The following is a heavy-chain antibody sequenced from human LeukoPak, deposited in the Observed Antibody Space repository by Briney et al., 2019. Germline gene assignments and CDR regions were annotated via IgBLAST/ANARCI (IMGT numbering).Heavy chain of an antibody. CDR2: IKSKTDGGTT. CDR1: GFTFSNAW. CDR3: ARDDIGVAGKNDAFGI. J-gene: IGHJ3*02. D-gene: IGHD6-19*01. Sequence: KSGGSLRLSCAASGFTFSNAWMSWVRQAPGKGLEWVGRIKSKTDGGTTDYAAPVKGRFTISRDDSKNMLYLQMNSLKTEDTAVYYCARDDIGVAGKNDAFGIWGQGTMVTVSS. V-gene: IGHV3-15*01.